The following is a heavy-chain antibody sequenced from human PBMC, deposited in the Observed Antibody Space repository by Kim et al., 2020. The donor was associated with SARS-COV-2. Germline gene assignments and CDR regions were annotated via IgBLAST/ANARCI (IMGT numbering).Heavy chain of an antibody. CDR2: INTNTGNP. J-gene: IGHJ6*02. D-gene: IGHD3-9*01. V-gene: IGHV7-4-1*02. CDR1: GYTFTSYA. Sequence: ASVKVSCKASGYTFTSYAMNWVRQAPGQGLEWMGWINTNTGNPTYAQGFTGRFVFSLDTSVSTAYLQISSLKAEDTAVYYCARDGTGYFDWLLHNYYYGMDVWGQGTTVTVSS. CDR3: ARDGTGYFDWLLHNYYYGMDV.